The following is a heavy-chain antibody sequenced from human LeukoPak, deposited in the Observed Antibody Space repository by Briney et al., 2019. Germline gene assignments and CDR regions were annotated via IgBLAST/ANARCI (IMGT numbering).Heavy chain of an antibody. Sequence: GGSLRLSCAASGFTFSSYWMHWVRQVPGKGLVWVSRINSDGSSTSYADSVKGRFTISRDNAKNTLCVQMNSLRAEDTAVYYCSTGSGHAFDIWGRGTMVTVSS. V-gene: IGHV3-74*01. CDR2: INSDGSST. CDR1: GFTFSSYW. CDR3: STGSGHAFDI. D-gene: IGHD3-10*01. J-gene: IGHJ3*02.